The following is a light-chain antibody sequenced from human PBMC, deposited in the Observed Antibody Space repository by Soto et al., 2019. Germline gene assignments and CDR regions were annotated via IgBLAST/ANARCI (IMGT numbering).Light chain of an antibody. CDR3: QQYDSSPKT. J-gene: IGKJ1*01. V-gene: IGKV3-20*01. CDR2: GAS. CDR1: QSVSSSY. Sequence: IVLTHAPCTLSLSPVERATLSFMSSQSVSSSYLAWYQQKPGQAPRLLIYGASSRATGIPDRFSGSGSGTDFTLTISRLEPEDFAVYYCQQYDSSPKTFGQGTKVDIK.